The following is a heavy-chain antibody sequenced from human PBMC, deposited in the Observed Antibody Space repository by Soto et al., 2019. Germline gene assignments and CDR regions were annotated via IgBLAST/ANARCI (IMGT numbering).Heavy chain of an antibody. D-gene: IGHD3-3*01. CDR3: ATGFFGVVIMVY. Sequence: GASVKVSCKVSGYTLTELSMHWVRQAPGKGLEWMGGFDPEDGETIYAQKFQGRVTMTEDTSTDTAYMELSSLRSEDTAVYYCATGFFGVVIMVYWGQGTLVTVSS. V-gene: IGHV1-24*01. CDR2: FDPEDGET. CDR1: GYTLTELS. J-gene: IGHJ4*02.